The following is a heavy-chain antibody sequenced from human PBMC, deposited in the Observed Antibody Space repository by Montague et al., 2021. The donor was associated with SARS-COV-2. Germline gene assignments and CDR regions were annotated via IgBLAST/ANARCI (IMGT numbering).Heavy chain of an antibody. D-gene: IGHD3-10*01. J-gene: IGHJ4*02. CDR1: SGSIISSGYY. CDR2: IYYSGTT. V-gene: IGHV4-39*02. Sequence: SETLSLTCSVSSGSIISSGYYWGGIRHPPGKEREGIGKIYYSGTTYYNPSLKGRGTRSVDTSKNHWSLRLSSVTAADTAVYFCAGGMIRGVTTPFDYWGQGSQVTASS. CDR3: AGGMIRGVTTPFDY.